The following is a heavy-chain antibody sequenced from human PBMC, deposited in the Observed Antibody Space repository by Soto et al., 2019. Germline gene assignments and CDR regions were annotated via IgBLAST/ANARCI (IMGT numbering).Heavy chain of an antibody. D-gene: IGHD3-10*01. J-gene: IGHJ5*02. CDR1: GFTFSNYG. V-gene: IGHV3-33*01. CDR3: ARDYTRGPGTSYGHNWFDP. Sequence: QVQRVESGGGVVQPGKSLRLSCAASGFTFSNYGRQWVRQAPGKGLEWVAIIWYDGSNEDYADSVKGRFTISRDNSKKTLYLQMNSLRADDTAVYYCARDYTRGPGTSYGHNWFDPWGQRTLVSVSS. CDR2: IWYDGSNE.